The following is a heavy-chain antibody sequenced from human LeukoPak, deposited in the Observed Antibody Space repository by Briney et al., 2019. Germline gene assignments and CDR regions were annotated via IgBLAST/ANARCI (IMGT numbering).Heavy chain of an antibody. CDR3: ARDLTSYYYDHSDAFDI. CDR1: GYTFTSYG. CDR2: ISAYNGNT. Sequence: GASVKVSCKASGYTFTSYGISWVRQAPGQGLEWMGWISAYNGNTNYAQKLQGRVTMTTDTSTSTAYMELRSLRSDDTAVYYCARDLTSYYYDHSDAFDIWGQGTMVTVSS. J-gene: IGHJ3*02. D-gene: IGHD3-22*01. V-gene: IGHV1-18*01.